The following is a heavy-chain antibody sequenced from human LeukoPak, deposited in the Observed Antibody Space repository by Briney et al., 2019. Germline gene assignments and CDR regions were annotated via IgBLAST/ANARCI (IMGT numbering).Heavy chain of an antibody. Sequence: GGSLRLSCAASGFTFSSYAMSWVRQAPGKGLEWVSAISGSGGSTYYADSVKGRFTISRDNAKNSLYLQMNSLRAEDTAVYYCARDIAAAGIDYWGQGTLVTVSS. D-gene: IGHD6-13*01. CDR1: GFTFSSYA. J-gene: IGHJ4*02. CDR3: ARDIAAAGIDY. CDR2: ISGSGGST. V-gene: IGHV3-23*01.